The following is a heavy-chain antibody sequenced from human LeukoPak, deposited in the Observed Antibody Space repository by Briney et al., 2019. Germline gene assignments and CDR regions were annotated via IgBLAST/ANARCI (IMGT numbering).Heavy chain of an antibody. V-gene: IGHV4-39*01. J-gene: IGHJ3*02. CDR1: GGSISSSSYY. CDR2: IYYSGST. D-gene: IGHD2-2*01. Sequence: SETLSLTCTVSGGSISSSSYYWGWIRQPPGKGLEWIASIYYSGSTYYNPSLKSRLTISVDTSKHQFSLKLSSVTAADTAVYYCARAIITYQLLDAFDIWGQGTMVTVSS. CDR3: ARAIITYQLLDAFDI.